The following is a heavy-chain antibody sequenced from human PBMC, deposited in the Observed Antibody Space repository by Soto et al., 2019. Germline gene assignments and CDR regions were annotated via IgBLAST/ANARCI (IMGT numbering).Heavy chain of an antibody. Sequence: GGSLRLSCAASGFTFSSYAMSWVRQAPGKGLEWVSAISGSGGSNKYYADSVKGRFTISRDNSKNTLYLQMNSLRAEDTAVYYCATPFGGDYPRLPLSFDYWGQGTLVTVS. D-gene: IGHD4-17*01. CDR3: ATPFGGDYPRLPLSFDY. V-gene: IGHV3-23*01. J-gene: IGHJ4*02. CDR2: ISGSGGSNK. CDR1: GFTFSSYA.